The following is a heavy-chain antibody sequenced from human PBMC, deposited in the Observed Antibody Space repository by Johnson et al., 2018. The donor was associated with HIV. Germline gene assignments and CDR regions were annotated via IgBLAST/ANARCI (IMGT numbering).Heavy chain of an antibody. CDR2: IYSGGST. V-gene: IGHV3-66*01. CDR1: GFTVTTKY. D-gene: IGHD1-26*01. J-gene: IGHJ3*02. CDR3: AKAVGGYAFDI. Sequence: VRLVESGGGSVQPGGSLRLSCAASGFTVTTKYMSWVRQAPGKGLEWVSVIYSGGSTYYADSVKGRFTISRDNSKNTLYLQMNSLRVEDTAVYYCAKAVGGYAFDIWGQGTMVTVSS.